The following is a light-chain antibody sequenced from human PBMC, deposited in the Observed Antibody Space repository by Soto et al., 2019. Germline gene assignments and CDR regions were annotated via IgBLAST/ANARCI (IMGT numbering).Light chain of an antibody. V-gene: IGLV2-23*01. CDR3: CSYAGSGTPVV. CDR2: EGS. CDR1: SSDVGNYNL. J-gene: IGLJ2*01. Sequence: QSVLTQPASVSGSPGQSITISCTGTSSDVGNYNLISWYQQHPDKAPKLLIYEGSKRPSGVSYRFSASKSANTATLTISGLQTEDEADYYCCSYAGSGTPVVFGGGTKLTVL.